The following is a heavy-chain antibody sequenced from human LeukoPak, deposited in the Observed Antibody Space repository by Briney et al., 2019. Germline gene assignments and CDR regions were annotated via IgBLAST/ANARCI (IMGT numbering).Heavy chain of an antibody. D-gene: IGHD3-16*02. CDR3: ARERDYDYVWGSYRTGGAFDI. V-gene: IGHV1-2*02. J-gene: IGHJ3*02. CDR2: INPNRGGT. CDR1: GYTFTGYY. Sequence: GASVKVSCKASGYTFTGYYMHWVRQAPGQGLEWMGWINPNRGGTNYAQKFQGRVTMTRDTSISTAYMELSRLRSDDTAVYYCARERDYDYVWGSYRTGGAFDIWGQGTMVTVSS.